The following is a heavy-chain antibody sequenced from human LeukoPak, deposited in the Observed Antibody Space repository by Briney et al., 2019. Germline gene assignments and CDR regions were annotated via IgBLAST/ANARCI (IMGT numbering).Heavy chain of an antibody. CDR2: IYHSGST. V-gene: IGHV4-38-2*01. CDR1: GYSISSGYY. CDR3: ARGVRGYSSSWLNL. D-gene: IGHD6-13*01. J-gene: IGHJ5*02. Sequence: SETLSLTCAVSGYSISSGYYWGWIRQPPGKGLEWIGSIYHSGSTYYNPSLKSRVTISVDTSKNQFSLKLSSVTAADTAVYYCARGVRGYSSSWLNLWGQGTLVTVSS.